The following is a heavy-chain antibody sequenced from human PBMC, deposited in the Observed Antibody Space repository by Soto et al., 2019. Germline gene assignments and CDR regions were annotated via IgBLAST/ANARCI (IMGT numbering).Heavy chain of an antibody. CDR2: IIPIFGTA. J-gene: IGHJ6*02. CDR3: ARAYCGGDCYDYYYYGMDV. D-gene: IGHD2-21*02. Sequence: QVQLVQSGAEVKKPGSSVKVSCKASGDTFSSYAISWVRQAHGQGLEWMGGIIPIFGTANYAQKFQGRVTITADEATSKAYMELSSLRSEDTAVYYCARAYCGGDCYDYYYYGMDVWGQGTTVTVSS. CDR1: GDTFSSYA. V-gene: IGHV1-69*01.